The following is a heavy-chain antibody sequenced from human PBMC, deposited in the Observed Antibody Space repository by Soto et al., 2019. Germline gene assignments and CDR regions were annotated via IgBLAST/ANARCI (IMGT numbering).Heavy chain of an antibody. CDR1: GFTFSSYG. CDR3: AKASRSSWYYYYGMDV. J-gene: IGHJ6*02. V-gene: IGHV3-30*18. D-gene: IGHD6-13*01. Sequence: GGSLRLSCAASGFTFSSYGMHWVRQAPGKGLEWVAVISYDGSNKYYADSVTGRFTISRDNSKNTLYLQMNSLRAEDTAVYYCAKASRSSWYYYYGMDVWGQGTTVTVSS. CDR2: ISYDGSNK.